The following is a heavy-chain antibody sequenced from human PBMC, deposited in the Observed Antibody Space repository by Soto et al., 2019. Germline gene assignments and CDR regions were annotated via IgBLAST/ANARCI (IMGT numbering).Heavy chain of an antibody. CDR3: ARQTGLGATNY. D-gene: IGHD1-26*01. V-gene: IGHV3-74*01. CDR1: GFTFSSYA. J-gene: IGHJ4*02. CDR2: INTDGSVT. Sequence: VGSLRLSCAASGFTFSSYAMHWVRQAPGRGLVWVARINTDGSVTSHADSVKGRFTISRDNAKSTLYLQMNSLRAEDSARYYCARQTGLGATNYWGRGTLVTVSS.